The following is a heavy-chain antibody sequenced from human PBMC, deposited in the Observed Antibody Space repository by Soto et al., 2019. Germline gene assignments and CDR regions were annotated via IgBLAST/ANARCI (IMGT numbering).Heavy chain of an antibody. J-gene: IGHJ4*02. CDR1: GFTFSSYG. D-gene: IGHD5-12*01. V-gene: IGHV3-33*01. CDR3: ARGGYSGYDSSD. Sequence: GGSLRLSCAASGFTFSSYGMHWARQAPGKGLEWVAVIWYDGSNKYYADSVKGRFTISRDNSKNTLYLQMNSLRAEDTAVYYCARGGYSGYDSSDWGQGTLVTVSS. CDR2: IWYDGSNK.